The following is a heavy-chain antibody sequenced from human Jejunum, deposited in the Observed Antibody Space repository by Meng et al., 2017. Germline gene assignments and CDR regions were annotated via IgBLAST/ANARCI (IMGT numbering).Heavy chain of an antibody. V-gene: IGHV5-51*01. D-gene: IGHD3-16*01. CDR3: ARAYTSTSYPLNFDY. CDR1: GYRFADYW. J-gene: IGHJ4*02. Sequence: ESLKISCTGSGYRFADYWIGWVRQMPGKGLEWMGIIYVGDSDTRYSPSFRGQVTISADSSIRTAYLQWRSLKASDTAMYYCARAYTSTSYPLNFDYWGQGTLVTVSS. CDR2: IYVGDSDT.